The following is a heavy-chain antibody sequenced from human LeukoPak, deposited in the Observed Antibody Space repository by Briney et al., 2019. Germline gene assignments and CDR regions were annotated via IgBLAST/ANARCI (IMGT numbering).Heavy chain of an antibody. CDR1: GYTFTGYY. J-gene: IGHJ4*02. Sequence: ASVKVSCKASGYTFTGYYMHWVRQAPGQGLEWMGRINPNSGGTNYAQKFQGRVTMTRDTSISTAYMELSRLRSDDTAVYYCARSLFYSSSTSCYAGFSGFDYSGQGTLVTVSS. CDR3: ARSLFYSSSTSCYAGFSGFDY. CDR2: INPNSGGT. D-gene: IGHD2-2*01. V-gene: IGHV1-2*06.